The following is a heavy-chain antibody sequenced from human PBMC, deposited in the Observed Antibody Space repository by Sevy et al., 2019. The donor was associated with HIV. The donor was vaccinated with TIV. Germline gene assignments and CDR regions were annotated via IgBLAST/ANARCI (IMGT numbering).Heavy chain of an antibody. Sequence: GGSLRLSCAASGFNLEDYAMHWVRQAPGKGLEWVSGISWDSGSIGYADSVKGRFTISRDNAKNSLSLQMNSLRSEDTALYYCARDFYYSVSHGYLLGPFDSWGQGTLVTVSS. V-gene: IGHV3-9*01. CDR3: ARDFYYSVSHGYLLGPFDS. CDR2: ISWDSGSI. CDR1: GFNLEDYA. J-gene: IGHJ4*02. D-gene: IGHD3-22*01.